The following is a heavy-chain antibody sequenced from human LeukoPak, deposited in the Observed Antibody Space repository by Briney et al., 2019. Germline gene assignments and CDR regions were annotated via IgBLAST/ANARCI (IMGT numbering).Heavy chain of an antibody. CDR1: GGTFSSYA. Sequence: ASVKVSCKASGGTFSSYAISWVRQAPGQGLEWMGRINPNSGGTNYAQKFQGRVTMTRDTSISTAYMELSRLRSDDTAVYYCASPSRFGESDYWGQGTLVTVS. D-gene: IGHD3-10*01. CDR2: INPNSGGT. J-gene: IGHJ4*02. CDR3: ASPSRFGESDY. V-gene: IGHV1-2*06.